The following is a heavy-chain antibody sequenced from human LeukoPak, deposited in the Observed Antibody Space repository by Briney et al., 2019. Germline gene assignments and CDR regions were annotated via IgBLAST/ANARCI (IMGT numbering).Heavy chain of an antibody. D-gene: IGHD3-3*01. V-gene: IGHV3-23*01. J-gene: IGHJ4*02. CDR3: AKAPTGFLEWLLFDY. Sequence: GGSLRLSCAASGLTFSSYAMSWVRQAPGKGLEWVSAISGSGGSTYYADSVKGRFTISRDNSKNTLYLQMNSLRAEDTAVYYCAKAPTGFLEWLLFDYWGQGTLVTVSS. CDR1: GLTFSSYA. CDR2: ISGSGGST.